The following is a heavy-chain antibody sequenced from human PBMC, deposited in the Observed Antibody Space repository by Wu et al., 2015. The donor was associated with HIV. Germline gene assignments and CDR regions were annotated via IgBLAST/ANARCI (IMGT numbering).Heavy chain of an antibody. CDR3: ARGRGSNYYMDV. Sequence: QVRLIQSGAEVKKPGASVKVSCKASGYTFTGYYMHWVRQAPGQGLEWLGWINPNSGGTKYAQKFQGRVTMTRDTSISTAYMELSRLRSNDTAVYYCARGRGSNYYMDVWGKGTTVTVSS. V-gene: IGHV1-2*02. J-gene: IGHJ6*03. CDR1: GYTFTGYY. CDR2: INPNSGGT. D-gene: IGHD3-10*01.